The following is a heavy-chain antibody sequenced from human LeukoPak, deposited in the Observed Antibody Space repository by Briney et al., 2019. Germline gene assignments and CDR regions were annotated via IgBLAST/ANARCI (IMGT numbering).Heavy chain of an antibody. J-gene: IGHJ5*02. Sequence: GGSLRLSCAASGFTFSSYDMHWVRQAPGKGLEWVAVISYDGSNKYYADSVKGRFTISRDNSKNTLYLQMNSLRAEDTAVYYCARDRGYYDSSGINWFDPWGQGTLVTVSS. CDR2: ISYDGSNK. D-gene: IGHD3-22*01. CDR3: ARDRGYYDSSGINWFDP. CDR1: GFTFSSYD. V-gene: IGHV3-30-3*01.